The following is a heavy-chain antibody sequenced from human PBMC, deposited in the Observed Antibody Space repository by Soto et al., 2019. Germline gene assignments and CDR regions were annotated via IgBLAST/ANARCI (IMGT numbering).Heavy chain of an antibody. CDR1: CDSIISYY. D-gene: IGHD6-19*01. CDR3: ARGRKVEQWVSSGRGGGMDV. CDR2: ISHSGST. V-gene: IGHV4-59*01. J-gene: IGHJ6*02. Sequence: SETLSLTCTFSCDSIISYYWSWIRQPPGKGLEWIGYISHSGSTNYKASLKSRVNISLDTSKNSLALRLDSVTAADTAVYYCARGRKVEQWVSSGRGGGMDVWGQGTTVTVSS.